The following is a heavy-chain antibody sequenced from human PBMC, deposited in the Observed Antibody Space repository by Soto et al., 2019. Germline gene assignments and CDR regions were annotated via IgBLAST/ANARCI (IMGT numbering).Heavy chain of an antibody. CDR2: IYRGDNT. J-gene: IGHJ5*02. CDR3: AREPWSRLEQS. CDR1: GLTGSSKY. D-gene: IGHD6-19*01. Sequence: GGSLRLSCAVSGLTGSSKYLSWVRQSPGKGLEWVSVIYRGDNTFYADSVKGRFIVSRDESKSTVYLQMNSLRVKDTAVYYCAREPWSRLEQSWGQGTLVTVSS. V-gene: IGHV3-66*01.